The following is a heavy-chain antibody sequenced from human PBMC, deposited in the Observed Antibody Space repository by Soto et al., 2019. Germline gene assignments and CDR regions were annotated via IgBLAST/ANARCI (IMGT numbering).Heavy chain of an antibody. CDR3: ARDLSGSSWADAFDI. D-gene: IGHD6-13*01. V-gene: IGHV3-21*01. CDR1: GFTFSSYS. J-gene: IGHJ3*02. Sequence: GGSLRLSCAASGFTFSSYSMNWVRQAPGKGLEWVSSISSSSSYIYYADSVKGRFTISRDNAKNSLYLQMNSLRAEDTAVYYCARDLSGSSWADAFDIWGQGTMVTVSS. CDR2: ISSSSSYI.